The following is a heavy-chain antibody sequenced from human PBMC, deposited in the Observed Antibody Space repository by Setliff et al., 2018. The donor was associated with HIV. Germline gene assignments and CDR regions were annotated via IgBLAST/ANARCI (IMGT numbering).Heavy chain of an antibody. Sequence: PSETLSLTCAVYGGSFSGYFWSWIRQPPGKGLEWIGESNYDGKTKYNPSLKSRVSISVDTSKNQFSLRLRSVTAADTATYYCGRHPPTSDYNYNLIFDYWGRGVLVTVSS. CDR3: GRHPPTSDYNYNLIFDY. D-gene: IGHD1-1*01. CDR2: SNYDGKT. J-gene: IGHJ4*02. CDR1: GGSFSGYF. V-gene: IGHV4-34*01.